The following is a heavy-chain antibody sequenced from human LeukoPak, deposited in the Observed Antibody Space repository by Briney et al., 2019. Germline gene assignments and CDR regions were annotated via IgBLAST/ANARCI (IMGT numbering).Heavy chain of an antibody. Sequence: ASVKVFCKASGYTFTSYGISWVRQAPGQGLEWMGWISAYNGNTNYAQKLQGRVTMTTDTSTSTAYMELRSLRSDDTAVYYCARDHELVRGKGRFDYWGQGTLVTVSS. D-gene: IGHD6-13*01. CDR1: GYTFTSYG. CDR2: ISAYNGNT. CDR3: ARDHELVRGKGRFDY. J-gene: IGHJ4*02. V-gene: IGHV1-18*01.